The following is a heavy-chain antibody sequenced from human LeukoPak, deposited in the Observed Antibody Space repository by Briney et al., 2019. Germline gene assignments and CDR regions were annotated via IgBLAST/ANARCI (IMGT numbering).Heavy chain of an antibody. V-gene: IGHV3-48*01. CDR1: GFTFSSYS. D-gene: IGHD6-13*01. CDR3: AREGSSWYFYYMDV. J-gene: IGHJ6*03. CDR2: ISSSSSTI. Sequence: PGGALRLSCAASGFTFSSYSMNWVRQAPGEGLEGVSYISSSSSTIYYADSVKGRFTISRDNAKNSLYLQMNSLRAEDTAVYYCAREGSSWYFYYMDVWGKGTTVTVSS.